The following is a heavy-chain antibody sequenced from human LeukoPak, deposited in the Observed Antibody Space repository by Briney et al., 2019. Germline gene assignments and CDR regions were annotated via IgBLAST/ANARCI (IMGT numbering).Heavy chain of an antibody. Sequence: GGSLRLSCAASGFTFSTYGMNWVRQAPGKGLEWVAVIWYDGSKKYYADSVKGRFTISRDTAKNSLYLQMNSLRAEDTAVYYCARLRGYSYGLDYWGQGILVTVSS. CDR3: ARLRGYSYGLDY. V-gene: IGHV3-33*03. J-gene: IGHJ4*02. CDR2: IWYDGSKK. D-gene: IGHD5-18*01. CDR1: GFTFSTYG.